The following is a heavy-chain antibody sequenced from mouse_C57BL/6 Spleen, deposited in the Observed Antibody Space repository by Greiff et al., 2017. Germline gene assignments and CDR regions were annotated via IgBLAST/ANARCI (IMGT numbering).Heavy chain of an antibody. D-gene: IGHD4-1*01. J-gene: IGHJ2*01. V-gene: IGHV1-69*01. CDR2: IDPTDSYT. CDR3: ARNWDGYFDY. Sequence: QVQLQQPGAELVMPGASVKLSCKASGYTFTSYWMHWVKQRPGQGLEWIGEIDPTDSYTNSNKKFKGKSTLTVDKSSSTAYMQLSSLTSEDSAVYYCARNWDGYFDYWGQGTTLTVSS. CDR1: GYTFTSYW.